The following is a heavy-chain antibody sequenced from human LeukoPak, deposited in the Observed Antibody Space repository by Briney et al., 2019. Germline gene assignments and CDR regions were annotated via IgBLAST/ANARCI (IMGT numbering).Heavy chain of an antibody. CDR2: INPNSGGT. CDR3: ARAALGVWFGEPLGGPTEY. CDR1: GYTFTGYY. J-gene: IGHJ4*02. V-gene: IGHV1-2*02. Sequence: ASVKVSCKASGYTFTGYYIHWVRQAPGQGLEWMGWINPNSGGTYYAQSFQDRVTMTRDTSISTAYMELSRLRSDDTAVYYCARAALGVWFGEPLGGPTEYWGQGTLVTVSS. D-gene: IGHD3-10*01.